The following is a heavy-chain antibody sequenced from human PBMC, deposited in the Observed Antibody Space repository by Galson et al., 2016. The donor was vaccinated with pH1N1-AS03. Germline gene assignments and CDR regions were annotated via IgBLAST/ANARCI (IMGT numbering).Heavy chain of an antibody. Sequence: CAISGDSVSSDSAAWNWIRQSPSRGLEWLGRTYYRSRWYNDYAPSLSSRVSFTADTSTNQFSLHLTSVTPEDSATYFCVRDFYGAVFGYWGQGTLVTVTS. CDR1: GDSVSSDSAA. D-gene: IGHD4-17*01. J-gene: IGHJ4*02. V-gene: IGHV6-1*01. CDR3: VRDFYGAVFGY. CDR2: TYYRSRWYN.